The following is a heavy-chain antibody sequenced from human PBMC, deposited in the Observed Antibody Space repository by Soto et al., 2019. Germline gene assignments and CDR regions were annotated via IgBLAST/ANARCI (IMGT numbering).Heavy chain of an antibody. D-gene: IGHD3-3*01. CDR1: GGSISSSSYY. J-gene: IGHJ3*02. CDR3: ARHSVGPYDFWSGYYTLGAFDI. V-gene: IGHV4-39*01. CDR2: IYYSGST. Sequence: SETLSLTCTVSGGSISSSSYYWGWIRQPPGKGLEWIGSIYYSGSTSYNPSLKSRVTISVDTSKNQFSLKLSSVTAADTAVYYCARHSVGPYDFWSGYYTLGAFDIWGQGTMVTVSS.